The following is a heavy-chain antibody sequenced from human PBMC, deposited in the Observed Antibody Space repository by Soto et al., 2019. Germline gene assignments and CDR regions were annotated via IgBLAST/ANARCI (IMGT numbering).Heavy chain of an antibody. D-gene: IGHD6-13*01. CDR2: INPNSGGT. V-gene: IGHV1-2*04. J-gene: IGHJ6*02. CDR3: ARVRIAAAGPAYGMDV. Sequence: ASVKGACKASGYSLTGYYRRWVRQAPGQGLEWMGWINPNSGGTNYAQKFQGWVTMTRDTSISTAYMELSRLRSDDTAVYYCARVRIAAAGPAYGMDVWGQRTTVTVSS. CDR1: GYSLTGYY.